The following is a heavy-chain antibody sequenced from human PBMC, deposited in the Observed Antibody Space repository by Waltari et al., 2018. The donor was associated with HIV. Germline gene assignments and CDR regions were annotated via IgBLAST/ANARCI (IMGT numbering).Heavy chain of an antibody. D-gene: IGHD6-19*01. J-gene: IGHJ4*02. CDR3: TREQPQWLEQDPPVDY. Sequence: EVQLVESGGGLVQPGRSLRLSCTASGFTFGDYAMSWFRQAPGKGLEWVGFIRSKAYGGTTEYAASVKGIFTISRDDSKSIAYLQMNSLKTEDTAVYYCTREQPQWLEQDPPVDYWGQGTLVTVSS. CDR2: IRSKAYGGTT. V-gene: IGHV3-49*03. CDR1: GFTFGDYA.